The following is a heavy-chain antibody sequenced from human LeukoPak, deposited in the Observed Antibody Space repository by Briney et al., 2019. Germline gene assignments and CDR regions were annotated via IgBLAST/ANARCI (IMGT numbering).Heavy chain of an antibody. CDR1: GGSLSSYY. J-gene: IGHJ4*02. D-gene: IGHD5-24*01. V-gene: IGHV4-59*01. Sequence: SETLSLTGTVSGGSLSSYYWSWIRQPPGEGLEWIGYIYYSGSTNYNPSLKSRVTISVDTSKNQFSLKLSSLTAADTAVYYCARGNSRDGYNFGYWGQGTLVTVSS. CDR2: IYYSGST. CDR3: ARGNSRDGYNFGY.